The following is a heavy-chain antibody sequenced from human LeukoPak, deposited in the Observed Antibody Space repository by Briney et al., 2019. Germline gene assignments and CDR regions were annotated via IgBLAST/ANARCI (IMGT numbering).Heavy chain of an antibody. V-gene: IGHV3-21*01. D-gene: IGHD3-3*01. CDR2: ISSSSSYI. CDR3: ASLRFLEWLLVGDAFDI. CDR1: GFTFSSYS. Sequence: GGSLRLSCAASGFTFSSYSMNWVRQAPGKGLEWVSSISSSSSYIYYADSVKGRFTISRDNAKNSLYLQMNSLRAEDTAVYYCASLRFLEWLLVGDAFDIWGQGTMVTVSS. J-gene: IGHJ3*02.